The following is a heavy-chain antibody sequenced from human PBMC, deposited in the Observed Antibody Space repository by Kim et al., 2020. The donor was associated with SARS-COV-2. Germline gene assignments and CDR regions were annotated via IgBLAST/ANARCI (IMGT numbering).Heavy chain of an antibody. CDR1: GFTFSSYG. CDR3: AKGHSYYYDTPTT. D-gene: IGHD3-22*01. CDR2: ISYDGSNK. J-gene: IGHJ5*02. V-gene: IGHV3-30*18. Sequence: GGSLRLSCAASGFTFSSYGMHWVRQAPGKGLEWVAVISYDGSNKYYADSVKGRFTISRDNSKNTLYLQMNSLRAEDTAVYYCAKGHSYYYDTPTTWGQGTLVTVSS.